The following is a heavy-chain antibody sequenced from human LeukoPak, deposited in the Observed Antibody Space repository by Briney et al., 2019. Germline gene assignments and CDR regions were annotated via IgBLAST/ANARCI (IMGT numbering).Heavy chain of an antibody. V-gene: IGHV3-48*04. Sequence: GGSLRLSCAASGFTFSSHSMNWVRQAPGKGLEWVSYISSSSTSIYYADSVKGRLTISRDNAKNSLYLQMNSLRAEDTAVYYCARGGNHGDYWYFDLWGRGTLVTVSS. CDR3: ARGGNHGDYWYFDL. D-gene: IGHD4-17*01. CDR2: ISSSSTSI. J-gene: IGHJ2*01. CDR1: GFTFSSHS.